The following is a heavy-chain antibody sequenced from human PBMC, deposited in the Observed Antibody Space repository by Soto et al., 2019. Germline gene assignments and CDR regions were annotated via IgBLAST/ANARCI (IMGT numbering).Heavy chain of an antibody. CDR2: IYYSGST. J-gene: IGHJ6*02. CDR3: ARALFCRYCTNGDMGNYYGMDV. D-gene: IGHD2-8*01. V-gene: IGHV4-59*01. Sequence: PSETLSLTCTVSGVSISSYYWSWIRQPPGKGLEWIGYIYYSGSTNYNPSLKSRVTISVDTSKNQFSLKLSSVTAADTAVYYCARALFCRYCTNGDMGNYYGMDVWGQGTTVTVSS. CDR1: GVSISSYY.